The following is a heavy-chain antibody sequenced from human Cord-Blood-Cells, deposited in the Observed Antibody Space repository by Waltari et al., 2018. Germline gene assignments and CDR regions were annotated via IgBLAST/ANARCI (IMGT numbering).Heavy chain of an antibody. Sequence: QVQLQQWGAGLLKPSETLSLTCAADGGSFSGYYSSLIRQPPGKGLEWIGEINPSGSTNYNPSLKSRVTISVDTSKNQFSLKLSSVTAADTAVYYCARGRGSGSYYYFDYWGQGTLVTVSS. V-gene: IGHV4-34*01. CDR1: GGSFSGYY. CDR3: ARGRGSGSYYYFDY. D-gene: IGHD1-26*01. CDR2: INPSGST. J-gene: IGHJ4*02.